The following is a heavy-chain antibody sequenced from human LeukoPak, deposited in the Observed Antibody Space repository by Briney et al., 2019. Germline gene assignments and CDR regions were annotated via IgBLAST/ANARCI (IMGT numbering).Heavy chain of an antibody. D-gene: IGHD3-3*01. CDR3: ASWAGNTQSDSWSGPFDY. CDR2: ISSISSYI. CDR1: GFAFSSYS. J-gene: IGHJ4*02. Sequence: GGSLRLSCAASGFAFSSYSMNWVRQAPGKGLEWVSSISSISSYIYYADSVKGRFTISRDNAKNSLYLQMNSLRAEDTAVYYCASWAGNTQSDSWSGPFDYWGQGSLVTVSS. V-gene: IGHV3-21*01.